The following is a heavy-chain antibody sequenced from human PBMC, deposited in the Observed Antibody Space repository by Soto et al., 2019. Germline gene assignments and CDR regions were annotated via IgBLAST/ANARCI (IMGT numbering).Heavy chain of an antibody. J-gene: IGHJ5*02. V-gene: IGHV3-21*01. CDR2: ISSSSSYI. CDR3: ASSGEGGYEVYNWFDP. Sequence: GGSLRLSCAASGFTFSSYSMNWVRQAPGKGLEWVSSISSSSSYIYYADSVKGRFTISRDNAKNSLYLQMNSLRAEDTAVYYCASSGEGGYEVYNWFDPWGQGTLVTVSS. D-gene: IGHD5-12*01. CDR1: GFTFSSYS.